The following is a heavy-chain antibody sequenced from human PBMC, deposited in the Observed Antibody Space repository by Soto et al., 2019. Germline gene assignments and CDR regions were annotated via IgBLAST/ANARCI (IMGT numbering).Heavy chain of an antibody. CDR1: GGSINSGYY. D-gene: IGHD3-10*01. Sequence: TSETLSLTCAVSGGSINSGYYWSWIRQPPGEGLEWIGEINHRGSTNYNPSLKSRVTISVDTSKNQISLKLSSVTAADTAVYFCARLPGSGSFFEYWGQGTLVTVSS. CDR3: ARLPGSGSFFEY. V-gene: IGHV4-34*01. J-gene: IGHJ4*02. CDR2: INHRGST.